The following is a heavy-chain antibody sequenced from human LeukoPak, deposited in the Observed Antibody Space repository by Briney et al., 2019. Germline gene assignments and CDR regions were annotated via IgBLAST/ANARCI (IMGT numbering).Heavy chain of an antibody. D-gene: IGHD3-22*01. CDR2: IKQDGSEK. J-gene: IGHJ4*02. V-gene: IGHV3-7*01. CDR1: GFTFSTYW. Sequence: GGSLRLSCAASGFTFSTYWMSWVRQAPGKGLEWVANIKQDGSEKYYVDSVKGRFTISRDNAKNSLYLQMNSLRAEDTAVYYCATIVVVSTTLPDYWGQGTLVTVSS. CDR3: ATIVVVSTTLPDY.